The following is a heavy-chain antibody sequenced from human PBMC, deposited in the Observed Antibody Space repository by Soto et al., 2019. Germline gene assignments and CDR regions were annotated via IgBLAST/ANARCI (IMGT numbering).Heavy chain of an antibody. CDR1: GLRFIRSR. V-gene: IGHV3-7*01. Sequence: GGSLRLSCVASGLRFIRSRLSWVRQAPGKGLEWVANIKQDGSEKYYVDSVKGRFTISRDNAKNSLFLQMNSLRAEETAVYYCAINRFWGQGTLVTVSS. J-gene: IGHJ4*02. CDR3: AINRF. CDR2: IKQDGSEK.